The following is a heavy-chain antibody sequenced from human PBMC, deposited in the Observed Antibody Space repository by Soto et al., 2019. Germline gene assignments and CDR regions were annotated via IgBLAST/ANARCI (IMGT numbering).Heavy chain of an antibody. V-gene: IGHV4-31*03. CDR3: ARVPVYDILTGYPAGGSDY. CDR2: IYYSGRT. J-gene: IGHJ4*02. CDR1: GGSISSGGYN. Sequence: QVQLQESGPGLVKPSQTLSLTCTVSGGSISSGGYNWSWIRQHPGKGLEWIGYIYYSGRTYYNPSLESRVTISVDTSKNQFSLKRSSVTAADPAVYYCARVPVYDILTGYPAGGSDYWGQGTLVTVSS. D-gene: IGHD3-9*01.